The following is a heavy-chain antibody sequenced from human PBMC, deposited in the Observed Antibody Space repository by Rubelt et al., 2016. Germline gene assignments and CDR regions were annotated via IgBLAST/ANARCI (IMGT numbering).Heavy chain of an antibody. J-gene: IGHJ4*02. CDR2: ISADSGNT. V-gene: IGHV1-18*01. CDR1: GYIFNSYG. D-gene: IGHD6-19*01. Sequence: EASGYIFNSYGISWVRQAPGQELEWMGWISADSGNTNYARKLQGRVTMTTDTSTSTAYLELRSLRSDDTAVYYCATDGLSSGWPEGFDYWGQGTLVTVSS. CDR3: ATDGLSSGWPEGFDY.